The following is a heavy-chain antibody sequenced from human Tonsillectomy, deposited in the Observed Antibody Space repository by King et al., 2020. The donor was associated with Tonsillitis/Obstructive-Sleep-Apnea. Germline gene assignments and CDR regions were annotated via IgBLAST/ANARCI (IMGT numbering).Heavy chain of an antibody. CDR1: GGSISSSSYY. V-gene: IGHV4-39*01. CDR3: ARQIVVVVTASRTYAFDY. CDR2: IYYSGST. D-gene: IGHD2-21*02. Sequence: QLQESGPGLVKPSETLSLTCTVSGGSISSSSYYWGWIRQPPGKGLEWIGSIYYSGSTYYNPSLKSRVTISVDTSKSQFSLKLSSVTAADTAVYYCARQIVVVVTASRTYAFDYWGQGTLVTVSS. J-gene: IGHJ4*02.